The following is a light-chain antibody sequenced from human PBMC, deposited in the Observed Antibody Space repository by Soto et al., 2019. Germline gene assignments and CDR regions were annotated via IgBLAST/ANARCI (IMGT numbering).Light chain of an antibody. V-gene: IGKV3-15*01. CDR2: GAS. CDR1: QSVFSN. Sequence: EIVMTQSPVTLSVSPGERATLSCRASQSVFSNLAWYQQKPGQPPRLLTYGASTRATGIPARFSGSGSGTEFTLTISSLEPEDFAVYYCQQRSNWPPWTFGQGTKVDIK. CDR3: QQRSNWPPWT. J-gene: IGKJ1*01.